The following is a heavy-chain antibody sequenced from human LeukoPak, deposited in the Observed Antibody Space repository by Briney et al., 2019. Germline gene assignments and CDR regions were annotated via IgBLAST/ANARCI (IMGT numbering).Heavy chain of an antibody. CDR2: IYPGDSDT. Sequence: GESLKISCKGSGYSFTSYWIGWVRQMPGKGLEWMGIIYPGDSDTRYSPSFQGQVTISADKSISTAYLQWSSLKASDTAMCYCARTTMEDIVVVVAANDAFDIWGQGTMVTVSS. CDR3: ARTTMEDIVVVVAANDAFDI. CDR1: GYSFTSYW. V-gene: IGHV5-51*01. J-gene: IGHJ3*02. D-gene: IGHD2-15*01.